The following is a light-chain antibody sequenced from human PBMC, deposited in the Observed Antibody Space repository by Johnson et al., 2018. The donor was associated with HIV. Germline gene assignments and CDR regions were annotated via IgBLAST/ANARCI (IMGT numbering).Light chain of an antibody. CDR2: ENN. CDR3: GAWDSRLSVCV. V-gene: IGLV1-51*02. CDR1: SSNIGNNY. Sequence: QSVLTQPPSMSAAPGQKVTISCSTSSSNIGNNYVSWYQQLPGTAPKLLIYENNKRPSGIPDRFSGSKSGTSATLGITGLQTVDEADDYCGAWDSRLSVCVFGPGTKVIVL. J-gene: IGLJ1*01.